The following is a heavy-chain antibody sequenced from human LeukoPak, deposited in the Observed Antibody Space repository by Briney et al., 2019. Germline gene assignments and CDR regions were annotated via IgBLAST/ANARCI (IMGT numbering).Heavy chain of an antibody. D-gene: IGHD6-13*01. CDR1: GGSFSGYY. Sequence: SETLSLTCAVYGGSFSGYYWSWIRQPPGKGLEWIGEINHSGSTNYNPSLKSRVTISVDKSKNQFSLKLSSVTAADTAVYYCARAKTAAGISDFDYWGQGTLVTVSS. J-gene: IGHJ4*02. V-gene: IGHV4-34*01. CDR3: ARAKTAAGISDFDY. CDR2: INHSGST.